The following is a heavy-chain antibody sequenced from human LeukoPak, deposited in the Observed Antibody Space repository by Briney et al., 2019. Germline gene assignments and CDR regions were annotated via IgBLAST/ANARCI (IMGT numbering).Heavy chain of an antibody. D-gene: IGHD3-10*01. V-gene: IGHV3-23*01. J-gene: IGHJ4*02. CDR2: ISGSGGST. Sequence: GGSLRLSCAASGFTFSSYAMSWVRQAPGKGLEWVSAISGSGGSTYYADSVKGRFTISRDNSKNTLYLQMNSLRAEDTAVYYCAKDVLLWFGELEAFDYWGRGTLVTVSS. CDR1: GFTFSSYA. CDR3: AKDVLLWFGELEAFDY.